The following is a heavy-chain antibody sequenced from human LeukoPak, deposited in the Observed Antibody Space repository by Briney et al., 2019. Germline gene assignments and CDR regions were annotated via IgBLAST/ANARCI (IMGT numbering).Heavy chain of an antibody. CDR2: IYPDDSDT. CDR3: ARLRRVGLTFGIGYFDF. V-gene: IGHV5-51*01. Sequence: GESLKISCKGSGYSFPDYWIGWVRQMPGKGLEWMGIIYPDDSDTRYSPSFQGQVSISVDKSISTAYLQWSSLKASDTAMYFCARLRRVGLTFGIGYFDFWGQGTLVIVSS. J-gene: IGHJ4*02. D-gene: IGHD1-26*01. CDR1: GYSFPDYW.